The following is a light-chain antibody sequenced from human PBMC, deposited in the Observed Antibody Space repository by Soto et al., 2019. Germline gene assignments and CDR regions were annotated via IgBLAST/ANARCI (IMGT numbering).Light chain of an antibody. CDR1: QSVLHSPDNRNY. Sequence: DIVMTQSPDSLAVSLGERATINCRSSQSVLHSPDNRNYLAWYEQKPGQPPKLLIYWASTRESGVPERFSGSGSGTDFTLTISSLQAEDVAVYYCQQYYEIPWTFGQGTKVEIK. V-gene: IGKV4-1*01. CDR3: QQYYEIPWT. CDR2: WAS. J-gene: IGKJ1*01.